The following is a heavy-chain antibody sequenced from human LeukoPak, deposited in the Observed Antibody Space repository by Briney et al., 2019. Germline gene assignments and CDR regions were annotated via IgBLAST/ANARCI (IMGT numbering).Heavy chain of an antibody. D-gene: IGHD3-3*01. CDR2: INTNTGKS. Sequence: ASMKVSCKASGYTFTSYAMHWVRQAPGQGLEWVGWINTNTGKSTYAQGFTGRFVFSLDTSVSTTYLQINSLKAEDTAVYYCARGGSEYAFWSVQRSNWFDPWGQGTLITVSS. J-gene: IGHJ5*02. CDR1: GYTFTSYA. V-gene: IGHV7-4-1*02. CDR3: ARGGSEYAFWSVQRSNWFDP.